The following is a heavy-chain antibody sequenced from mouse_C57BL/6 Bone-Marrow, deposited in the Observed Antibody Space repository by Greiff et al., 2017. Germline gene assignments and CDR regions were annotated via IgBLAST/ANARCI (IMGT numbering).Heavy chain of an antibody. V-gene: IGHV1-4*01. J-gene: IGHJ3*01. CDR2: INPSSGYT. D-gene: IGHD1-1*01. CDR1: GYTFTSYT. Sequence: QVQLQQSGAELARPGASVKMSCKASGYTFTSYTMHWVKQRPGQGLEWIGYINPSSGYTKYNQKFKDKATLTADKSSSTAYMQLSSLTSEDSAVXCCAGCSSAWYAYWGQGTLVTVSA. CDR3: AGCSSAWYAY.